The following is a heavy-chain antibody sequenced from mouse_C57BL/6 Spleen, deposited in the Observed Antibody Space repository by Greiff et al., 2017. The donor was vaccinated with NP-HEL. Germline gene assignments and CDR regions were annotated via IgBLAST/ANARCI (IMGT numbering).Heavy chain of an antibody. Sequence: VQLQQPGAELVKPGASVKLSCKASGYTFTDYNMDWVKQSHGKSLEWIGDINPNNGGTIYNQKFKGKATSTVDKSSSTAYMELRSLTSEDTAVDYCASRYDYDLYFDYWGQGTTLTVSS. J-gene: IGHJ2*01. D-gene: IGHD2-4*01. V-gene: IGHV1-18*01. CDR2: INPNNGGT. CDR3: ASRYDYDLYFDY. CDR1: GYTFTDYN.